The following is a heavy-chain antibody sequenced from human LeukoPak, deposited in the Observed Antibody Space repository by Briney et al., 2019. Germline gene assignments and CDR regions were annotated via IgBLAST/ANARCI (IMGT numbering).Heavy chain of an antibody. D-gene: IGHD3-9*01. CDR2: ISYDGSNK. CDR3: AKDLSRYFDWLSYFDY. CDR1: GFTFNSYG. Sequence: PGGSLRLSCAASGFTFNSYGMHWVRQAPGKGLEWVAVISYDGSNKYYADSVKGRFTISRDNSKNTLYLQMNSLRAEDTAVYYCAKDLSRYFDWLSYFDYWGQGTLLTVSS. V-gene: IGHV3-30*18. J-gene: IGHJ4*02.